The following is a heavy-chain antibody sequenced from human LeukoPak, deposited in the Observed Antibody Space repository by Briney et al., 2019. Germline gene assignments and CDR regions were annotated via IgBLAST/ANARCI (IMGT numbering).Heavy chain of an antibody. D-gene: IGHD3-10*02. V-gene: IGHV3-48*03. Sequence: GGSLRLSCAASGFTFSSYEMDWVRQAPGKGLEWVSYISSSGSTIYYADSVKGRFTISRDNAKNSLYLQMNSLRAEDTAVYYCAGLGITMIGGVWGKGTTVTISS. CDR2: ISSSGSTI. CDR3: AGLGITMIGGV. CDR1: GFTFSSYE. J-gene: IGHJ6*04.